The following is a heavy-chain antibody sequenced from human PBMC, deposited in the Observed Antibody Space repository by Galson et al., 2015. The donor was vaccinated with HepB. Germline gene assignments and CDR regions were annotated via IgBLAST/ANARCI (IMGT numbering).Heavy chain of an antibody. J-gene: IGHJ3*02. CDR1: GFSLRSSGMC. CDR2: IDWTDDK. CDR3: ARLGPETTYTYAFDI. V-gene: IGHV2-70*11. Sequence: ALVKPTQTLTLTCTFSGFSLRSSGMCVSWIRQPPGKALEWLARIDWTDDKYYSTSLKTRLTISKDTSRNQVVLTMTNVDPVDTATYYCARLGPETTYTYAFDIWGQGTMVTVSS. D-gene: IGHD1-1*01.